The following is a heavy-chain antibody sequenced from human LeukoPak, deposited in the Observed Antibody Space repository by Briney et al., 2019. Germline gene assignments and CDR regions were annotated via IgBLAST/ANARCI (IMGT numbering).Heavy chain of an antibody. J-gene: IGHJ6*03. V-gene: IGHV3-23*01. CDR1: GFTFSSYA. D-gene: IGHD6-19*01. CDR3: AKDPREVGIAVAGTTDDNYYYYYMDV. CDR2: ISGSGGSA. Sequence: GGSLRLSCAASGFTFSSYAMSWVRQAPGKGLEWVSAISGSGGSAYYADSVKGRFTISRDNSKNTLYLQMNSLRAEDTAVYYCAKDPREVGIAVAGTTDDNYYYYYMDVWGKGTTVTISS.